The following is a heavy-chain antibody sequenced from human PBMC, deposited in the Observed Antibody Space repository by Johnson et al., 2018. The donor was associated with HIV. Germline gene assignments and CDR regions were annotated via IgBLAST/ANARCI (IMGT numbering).Heavy chain of an antibody. CDR2: IRYDGSNK. Sequence: QMLLVEAGGGVVQPGGSLRLSCAASGFTFSSSGMHWVRQAPGKGLAWVAFIRYDGSNKYYADSVKGRFTIARDNSKNSLYLQMNSLRADDTAVYYCARDYRGLTGSSSPSYAFDIWGQGTMVTVSS. V-gene: IGHV3-30*02. J-gene: IGHJ3*02. D-gene: IGHD1-20*01. CDR3: ARDYRGLTGSSSPSYAFDI. CDR1: GFTFSSSG.